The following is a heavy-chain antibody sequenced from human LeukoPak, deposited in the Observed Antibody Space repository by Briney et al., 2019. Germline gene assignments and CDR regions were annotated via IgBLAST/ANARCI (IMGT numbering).Heavy chain of an antibody. D-gene: IGHD3-22*01. CDR1: GYTFTNYW. V-gene: IGHV5-51*01. CDR2: INPRDSET. CDR3: ARLVYYVSSGYYYDY. Sequence: GESLKISCKGSGYTFTNYWIGWVRQMPGKGLEWMGIINPRDSETRYSPSYQGQVTISADKSISTAYLQWSSLKASDTAMYYCARLVYYVSSGYYYDYWGQGTLVTVSS. J-gene: IGHJ4*02.